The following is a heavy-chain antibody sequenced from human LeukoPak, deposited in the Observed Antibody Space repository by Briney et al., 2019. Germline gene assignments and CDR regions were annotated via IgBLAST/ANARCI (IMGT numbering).Heavy chain of an antibody. CDR1: GGTFSSYA. Sequence: SVKVSCKASGGTFSSYAISWVRQAPGQGLEWMGRIIPILGIANYAQKFQGRVTITADKSTSTAYMELSSLRSEDTAVYYCASLITAMVTPVFDYWGQGTLVTVSS. CDR3: ASLITAMVTPVFDY. D-gene: IGHD5-18*01. J-gene: IGHJ4*02. V-gene: IGHV1-69*04. CDR2: IIPILGIA.